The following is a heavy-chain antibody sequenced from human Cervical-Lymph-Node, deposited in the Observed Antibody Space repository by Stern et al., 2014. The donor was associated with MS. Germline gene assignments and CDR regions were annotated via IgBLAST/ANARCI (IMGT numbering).Heavy chain of an antibody. CDR1: GYSFTIYY. J-gene: IGHJ4*02. Sequence: VQLVQSGAEVKKPGESLKISCKLSGYSFTIYYIAWVRQMPGQGLEWMGVIYPYDSDTTYSPSFQGQVTISADKSITTACLQWSSLRASDTAMYYCARHVQGFDYWGQGTLVTVSS. V-gene: IGHV5-51*01. CDR3: ARHVQGFDY. CDR2: IYPYDSDT.